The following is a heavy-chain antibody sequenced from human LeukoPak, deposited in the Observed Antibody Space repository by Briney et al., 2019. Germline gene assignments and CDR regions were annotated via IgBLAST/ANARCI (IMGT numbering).Heavy chain of an antibody. CDR2: TYYRSKLYT. CDR1: GDSVSINSGA. V-gene: IGHV6-1*01. D-gene: IGHD5-24*01. J-gene: IGHJ4*02. Sequence: SQTLSLTCAVSGDSVSINSGAWNWIRQSPSRGLEWLGRTYYRSKLYTDYAVSVKSRITINRDTYKNQFSLQLHSVTPEDTDIYYCARDGYNAQNFDCWGQGTLVTVSS. CDR3: ARDGYNAQNFDC.